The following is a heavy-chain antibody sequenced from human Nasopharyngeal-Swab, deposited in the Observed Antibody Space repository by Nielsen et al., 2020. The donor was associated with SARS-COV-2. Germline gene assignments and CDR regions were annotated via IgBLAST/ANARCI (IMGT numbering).Heavy chain of an antibody. CDR2: ISWNSGSI. V-gene: IGHV3-9*01. D-gene: IGHD2-15*01. Sequence: SLKISCAASGFTFSSHWMHWVRQAPGKGLEWVSGISWNSGSIGYADSVKGRFTISRDNAKNSLYLQMNSLRAEDTALYYCAKDRNRGYCSGGSCYSSEYFQHWGQGTLVTVSS. CDR3: AKDRNRGYCSGGSCYSSEYFQH. J-gene: IGHJ1*01. CDR1: GFTFSSHW.